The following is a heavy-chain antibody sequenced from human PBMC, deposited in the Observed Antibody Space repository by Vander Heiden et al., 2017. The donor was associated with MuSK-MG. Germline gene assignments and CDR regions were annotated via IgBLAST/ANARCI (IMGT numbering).Heavy chain of an antibody. V-gene: IGHV3-23*01. Sequence: EVQLLESGGGLVQPGGSLRLSCTASGFTFSSYAMSWVRQAPGKGLEWVSAISGSGGSTYYADSVKGRFTISRDNSKNTLYLQMNSLRAEDTAVYYCAKSQVRIVVVHYYYYGMDVWGQGTTVTVSS. CDR1: GFTFSSYA. CDR3: AKSQVRIVVVHYYYYGMDV. J-gene: IGHJ6*02. D-gene: IGHD3-22*01. CDR2: ISGSGGST.